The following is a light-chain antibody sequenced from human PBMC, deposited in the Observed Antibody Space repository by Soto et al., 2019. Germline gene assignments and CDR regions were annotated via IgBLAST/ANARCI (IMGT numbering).Light chain of an antibody. J-gene: IGKJ2*01. V-gene: IGKV3-15*01. CDR3: QQYHNWPPQYT. Sequence: EIVMTQSPATLSVSPGERATVSCRASQTVSSNLAWYQQKLGQAPRLLIHGASTRATGVPARFSRGGSGTEFTLTISSLQSEDFAVYYCQQYHNWPPQYTFGQGTKLQIK. CDR2: GAS. CDR1: QTVSSN.